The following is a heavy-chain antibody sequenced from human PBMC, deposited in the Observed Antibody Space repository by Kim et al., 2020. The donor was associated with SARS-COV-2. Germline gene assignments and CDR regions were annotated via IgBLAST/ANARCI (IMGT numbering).Heavy chain of an antibody. CDR3: ASGNPDYYYYGMDV. CDR1: GGSISSYY. CDR2: IYYSGST. J-gene: IGHJ6*02. V-gene: IGHV4-59*08. Sequence: SETLSLTCTVSGGSISSYYWSWIRQPPGKGLEWIGYIYYSGSTNYNPSLKSRVTISVDTSKNQFSLKLSSVTAADTAVYYCASGNPDYYYYGMDVWGQGTTVTVSS. D-gene: IGHD6-13*01.